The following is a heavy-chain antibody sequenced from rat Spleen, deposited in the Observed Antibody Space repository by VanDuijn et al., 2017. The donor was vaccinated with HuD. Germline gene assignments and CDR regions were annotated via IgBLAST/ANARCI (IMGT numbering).Heavy chain of an antibody. CDR2: IRYDGGST. V-gene: IGHV5-20*01. D-gene: IGHD1-2*01. CDR1: GFTFSNYY. Sequence: EVQLVESGGGLVQPGRSLKLSCAASGFTFSNYYMAWVRQAPTNGLEWVASIRYDGGSTYYRDSVKGRFTISRDNAKTTLYLQMDSLQSEETATYYCARADIAAISTDGIWGQGVMVTVSS. CDR3: ARADIAAISTDGI. J-gene: IGHJ2*01.